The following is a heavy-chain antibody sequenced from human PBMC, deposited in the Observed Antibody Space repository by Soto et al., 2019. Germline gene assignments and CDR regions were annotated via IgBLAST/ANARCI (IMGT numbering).Heavy chain of an antibody. D-gene: IGHD6-19*01. CDR2: INPSGGST. Sequence: GASVNVSCTASGYTFPSYYMHWVRQSPGQGPEWMGVINPSGGSTSYEQKFQGRVTMTRDTSTSTVYMELSSLRAEDTAVYYCAGGSIAVAHDAFDIWGQGTMVTVSS. J-gene: IGHJ3*02. V-gene: IGHV1-46*03. CDR1: GYTFPSYY. CDR3: AGGSIAVAHDAFDI.